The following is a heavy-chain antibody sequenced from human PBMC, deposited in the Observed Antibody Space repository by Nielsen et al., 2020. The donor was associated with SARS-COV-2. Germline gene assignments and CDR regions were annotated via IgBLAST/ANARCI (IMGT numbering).Heavy chain of an antibody. J-gene: IGHJ3*02. CDR1: GLTFSDYY. CDR3: AREAHDDAFDI. CDR2: ISSSGSTI. V-gene: IGHV3-11*04. Sequence: GGSLRLSCAASGLTFSDYYMSWIRQAPGKGLEWVSYISSSGSTIYYADSVKGRFTISRDNAKNSLYLQMNSLRAEDTAVYYCAREAHDDAFDIWGQGTMVTVSS.